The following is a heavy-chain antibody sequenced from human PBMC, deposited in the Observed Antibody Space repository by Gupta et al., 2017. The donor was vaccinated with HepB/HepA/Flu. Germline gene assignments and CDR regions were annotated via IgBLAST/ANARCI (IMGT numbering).Heavy chain of an antibody. CDR1: GFTFSTYW. CDR2: IKQDGSEK. V-gene: IGHV3-7*01. J-gene: IGHJ4*02. CDR3: ARPRYRGSSTSCPDY. Sequence: EVQLVESGGGLVQPGGSLRLSCAASGFTFSTYWMSWVRQAPGKGLEWVANIKQDGSEKYYVDSVKGRFTISRDNAKNSLYLQMNSLRAEDTAVYYCARPRYRGSSTSCPDYWGQGTLVTVSS. D-gene: IGHD2-2*01.